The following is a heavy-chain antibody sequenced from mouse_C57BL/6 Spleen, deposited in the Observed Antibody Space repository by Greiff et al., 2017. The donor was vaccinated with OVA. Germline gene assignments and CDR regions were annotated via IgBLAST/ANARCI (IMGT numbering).Heavy chain of an antibody. CDR2: IYPGSGST. V-gene: IGHV1-55*01. CDR1: GYTFTSYW. J-gene: IGHJ4*01. CDR3: ARGDHDNYYAMDY. D-gene: IGHD2-4*01. Sequence: QVQLQQSGAELVKPGASVKMSCKASGYTFTSYWITWVKQRPGQGLEWIGDIYPGSGSTNYNEKFKSKATLTVDTSSSTAYMQLSSLTSEDSAVYYCARGDHDNYYAMDYWGQGTSVTFSS.